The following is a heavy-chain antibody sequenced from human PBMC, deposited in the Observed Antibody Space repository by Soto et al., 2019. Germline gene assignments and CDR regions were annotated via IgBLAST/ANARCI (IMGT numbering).Heavy chain of an antibody. J-gene: IGHJ4*02. CDR2: INSDGGST. V-gene: IGHV3-74*01. Sequence: PGGSLRLSCAASGFTFSSYWMHWVRQAPGKGLVWVSRINSDGGSTSYADSVKGRFTISRDNAKNTLYLQMNSLRAEDTAVYYCAIRASYYDSSGYFDYWGQGTLVTVSS. CDR1: GFTFSSYW. D-gene: IGHD3-22*01. CDR3: AIRASYYDSSGYFDY.